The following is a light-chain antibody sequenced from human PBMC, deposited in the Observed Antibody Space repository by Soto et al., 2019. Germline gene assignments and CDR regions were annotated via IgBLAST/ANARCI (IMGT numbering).Light chain of an antibody. J-gene: IGKJ5*01. CDR1: QSVSSSY. Sequence: EIVLTQSPGTLSLSPGERATLSCRASQSVSSSYLAWYQQKPGQAPRLLIYDASSRATGITDRFSGSGSGTDFTLIISRLEPEDFAVYYCQQYGNSPITFGQGTRLEIK. V-gene: IGKV3-20*01. CDR3: QQYGNSPIT. CDR2: DAS.